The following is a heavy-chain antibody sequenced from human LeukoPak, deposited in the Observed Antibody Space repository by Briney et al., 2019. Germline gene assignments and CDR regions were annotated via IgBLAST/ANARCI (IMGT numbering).Heavy chain of an antibody. CDR1: GFTFSGSA. V-gene: IGHV3-15*01. CDR2: IKSKTDGGTT. Sequence: PGGSLRLSCAASGFTFSGSAMHWVRQAPGKGLEWVGRIKSKTDGGTTDYAAPVKGRFTISRDDSKNTLYLQMNSLKTEDTAVYYCTTAVGYYGSGNYWGQGTLVTVSS. D-gene: IGHD3-10*01. J-gene: IGHJ4*02. CDR3: TTAVGYYGSGNY.